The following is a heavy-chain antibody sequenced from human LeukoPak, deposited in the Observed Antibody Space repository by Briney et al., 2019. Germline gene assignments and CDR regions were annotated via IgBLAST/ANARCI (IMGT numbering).Heavy chain of an antibody. J-gene: IGHJ3*02. CDR1: GFTFSSYG. V-gene: IGHV3-30*18. CDR2: ISYDGSNK. Sequence: GRSLRLSCAASGFTFSSYGMHWVRQAPGKGLEWVVVISYDGSNKYYADSVKGRFTISRDNSKNTLYLQMNSLRAEDTAVYCCAKRGRKGYSYGSDAFNIWGQGTMVTVSS. CDR3: AKRGRKGYSYGSDAFNI. D-gene: IGHD5-18*01.